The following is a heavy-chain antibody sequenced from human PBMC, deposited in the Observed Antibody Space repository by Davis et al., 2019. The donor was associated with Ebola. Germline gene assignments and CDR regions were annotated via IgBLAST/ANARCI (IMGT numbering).Heavy chain of an antibody. V-gene: IGHV1-69*13. Sequence: SVKVSCKASGGTFSSYAISWVRQAPGQGLEWMGGVIPIFGTANYAQRFQGRVTITADESRTTAYMELSSLRSDDTAVYYCAKSIPRYCSSTSCYASYNWFDPWGQGTLVTVSS. D-gene: IGHD2-2*01. CDR1: GGTFSSYA. J-gene: IGHJ5*02. CDR3: AKSIPRYCSSTSCYASYNWFDP. CDR2: VIPIFGTA.